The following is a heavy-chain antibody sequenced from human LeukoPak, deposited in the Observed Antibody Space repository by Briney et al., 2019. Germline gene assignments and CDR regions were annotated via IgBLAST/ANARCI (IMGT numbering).Heavy chain of an antibody. CDR1: GFTVSSNY. D-gene: IGHD6-13*01. V-gene: IGHV3-53*01. Sequence: PGGSLRLSCAASGFTVSSNYMSWVRQAPGKGLEWVSVIYSGGSTYYADSVQGRFTISRDNSKNTLYLQMNSLRAEDTAVYYCARGLVQDVAAASTGFAYWGQGTLVTVSS. CDR3: ARGLVQDVAAASTGFAY. CDR2: IYSGGST. J-gene: IGHJ4*02.